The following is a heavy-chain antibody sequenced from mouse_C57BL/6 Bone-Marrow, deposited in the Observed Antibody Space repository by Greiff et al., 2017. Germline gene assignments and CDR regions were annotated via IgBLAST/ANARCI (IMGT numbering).Heavy chain of an antibody. CDR2: ISDGGSYT. CDR1: GFTFSSYA. D-gene: IGHD2-1*01. CDR3: ARGPSYYGYSDY. V-gene: IGHV5-4*03. Sequence: EVKLMESGGGLVKPGGSLKLSCAASGFTFSSYAMSWVRQTPEKRLEWVATISDGGSYTYYPDNVKGRITISRDNAKNNLYLQMSHLKSEDTAMYYCARGPSYYGYSDYWGQGTTLTVSS. J-gene: IGHJ2*01.